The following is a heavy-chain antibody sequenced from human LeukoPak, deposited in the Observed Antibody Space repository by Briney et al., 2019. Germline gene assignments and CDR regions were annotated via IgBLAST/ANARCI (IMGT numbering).Heavy chain of an antibody. V-gene: IGHV3-21*01. CDR3: ARDPLELGLLDY. CDR1: GFTFSSYS. Sequence: GGSLRLSCAASGFTFSSYSMNWVRQAPGKGLEWVSSISSSSSYIYYADSVKGRFTIPRDNAKNSLYLQMNSLRAEDTAVYYCARDPLELGLLDYWGQGTLVTVSS. J-gene: IGHJ4*02. CDR2: ISSSSSYI. D-gene: IGHD1-7*01.